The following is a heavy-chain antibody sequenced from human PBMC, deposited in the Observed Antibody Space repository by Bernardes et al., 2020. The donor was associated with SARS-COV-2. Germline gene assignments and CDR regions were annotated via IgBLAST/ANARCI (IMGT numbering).Heavy chain of an antibody. D-gene: IGHD3-3*01. CDR1: GYLFKMYG. J-gene: IGHJ6*02. CDR2: ISAYNGKT. CDR3: ARSPPGVGRISIFGVFIGPDSYHYMDV. Sequence: ASVKVSCKASGYLFKMYGVTWVRQAPGQGLEWVGWISAYNGKTNCAQKLQGRVTMTTDTSTNTAYMELGGLRSDDTAVYYCARSPPGVGRISIFGVFIGPDSYHYMDVWGQGTTVTVSS. V-gene: IGHV1-18*01.